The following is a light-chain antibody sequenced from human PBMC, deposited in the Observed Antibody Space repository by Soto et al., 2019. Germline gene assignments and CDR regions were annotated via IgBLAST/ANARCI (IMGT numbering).Light chain of an antibody. CDR2: FAS. CDR1: QRLLLVNGYTY. V-gene: IGKV2-28*01. J-gene: IGKJ1*01. CDR3: FQALQTPPWT. Sequence: DSVLTQSPLSLPVTPGEPASISCRSSQRLLLVNGYTYLGLYLQKPGQSPRLLIYFASTRASGGPDRFIGSGSGTDFDLEISLGEAEDVGVYYWFQALQTPPWTFGHGTKV.